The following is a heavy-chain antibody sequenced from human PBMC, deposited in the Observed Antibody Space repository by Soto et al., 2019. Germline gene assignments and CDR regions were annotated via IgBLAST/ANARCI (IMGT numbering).Heavy chain of an antibody. CDR2: ISGSGGST. CDR1: GFTFSSYA. V-gene: IGHV3-23*01. J-gene: IGHJ6*02. D-gene: IGHD6-6*01. Sequence: GGSLRLSCAASGFTFSSYAMSWVRQAPGKGLEWVSAISGSGGSTYYADSVKGRFTISRDNSKNTLYLQMNSLRAEDTAVYYCADSSSAAYYYYYGMDVWGQGTAVTVSS. CDR3: ADSSSAAYYYYYGMDV.